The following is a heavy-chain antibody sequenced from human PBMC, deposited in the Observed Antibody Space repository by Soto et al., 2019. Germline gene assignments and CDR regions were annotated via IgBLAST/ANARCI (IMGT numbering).Heavy chain of an antibody. D-gene: IGHD3-10*01. J-gene: IGHJ4*02. CDR1: VYTFTGYG. CDR3: ARVKGAMVRGVPDY. Sequence: GXSVKVSGKASVYTFTGYGISWVRQAPGQGLEWMGWISAYNGNTNYAQKLQGRVTMTTDTSTSTAYMELRSLRSDDTAVYYCARVKGAMVRGVPDYWGQGTLVTVSS. CDR2: ISAYNGNT. V-gene: IGHV1-18*04.